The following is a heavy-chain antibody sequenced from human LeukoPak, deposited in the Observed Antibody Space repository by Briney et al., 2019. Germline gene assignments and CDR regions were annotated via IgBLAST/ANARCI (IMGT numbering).Heavy chain of an antibody. V-gene: IGHV4-59*08. CDR1: GGSISSYY. CDR3: ARLWFGEYRWFDP. D-gene: IGHD3-10*01. J-gene: IGHJ5*02. Sequence: SETLSLTCTVSGGSISSYYWSWIRQPPGKGLGWIGYIYYSGSTNYNPSLKSRVTISVDTSKNQFSLKLSSVTAADTAVYYCARLWFGEYRWFDPWGQGTLVTVSS. CDR2: IYYSGST.